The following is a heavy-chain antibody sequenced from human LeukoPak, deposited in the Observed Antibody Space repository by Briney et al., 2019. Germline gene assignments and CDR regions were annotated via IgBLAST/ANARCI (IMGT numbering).Heavy chain of an antibody. CDR1: GFTFGSYS. CDR2: IGHTGSIT. D-gene: IGHD5-12*01. Sequence: GGSLRLSCVGSGFTFGSYSMNWVRHAPGKGLEWVSYIGHTGSITDYADSVKGRFTISRDSAKNSLYLQMNTLRAEDTAVYFCAAKGNGYTGIYVFAHWGKGTLVTVSS. V-gene: IGHV3-48*04. J-gene: IGHJ4*02. CDR3: AAKGNGYTGIYVFAH.